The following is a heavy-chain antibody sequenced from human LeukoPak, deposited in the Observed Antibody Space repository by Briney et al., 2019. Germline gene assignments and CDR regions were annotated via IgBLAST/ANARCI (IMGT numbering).Heavy chain of an antibody. CDR3: ARAWWSDAFDI. Sequence: PGGSLRLSCAASGFTFSSYSMNWVRQAPGKGLEWVSSISSSSSYIYYADSVKGRFTISRDNAKNSLYLLMNSLRAEDTAVYYCARAWWSDAFDIWGQGTMVTVSS. V-gene: IGHV3-21*01. D-gene: IGHD2-15*01. CDR2: ISSSSSYI. CDR1: GFTFSSYS. J-gene: IGHJ3*02.